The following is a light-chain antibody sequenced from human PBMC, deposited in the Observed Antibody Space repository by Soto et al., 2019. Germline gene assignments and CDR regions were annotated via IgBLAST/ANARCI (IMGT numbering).Light chain of an antibody. CDR2: DVS. CDR1: SSDVGAYHS. Sequence: QSALTQPASVSGSPGQSFTIPCTGSSSDVGAYHSVSWYQQHPGKAPQLIIFDVSNRPSGVSNRFSGSKSGNTASLTISGLQAEDEADYYCSSFRDTGTVMFGGGTKLTVL. J-gene: IGLJ3*02. V-gene: IGLV2-14*03. CDR3: SSFRDTGTVM.